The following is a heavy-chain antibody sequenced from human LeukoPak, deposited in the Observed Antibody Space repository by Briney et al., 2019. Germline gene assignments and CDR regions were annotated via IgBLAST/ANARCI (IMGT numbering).Heavy chain of an antibody. CDR3: ARPAAGTDFWYFDL. CDR1: GGSISRSSHY. D-gene: IGHD6-13*01. CDR2: IYYSGST. J-gene: IGHJ2*01. Sequence: PSETLSLTCTVSGGSISRSSHYWGWIRQPPGKGLEWIGSIYYSGSTYYNPSLKSRVTISIDTSKNQFSLELSSVTAADTAVYYCARPAAGTDFWYFDLWGRGTLVTVSS. V-gene: IGHV4-39*01.